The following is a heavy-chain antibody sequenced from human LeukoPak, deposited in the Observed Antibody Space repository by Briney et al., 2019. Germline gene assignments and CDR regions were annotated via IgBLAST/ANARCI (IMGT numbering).Heavy chain of an antibody. J-gene: IGHJ6*02. V-gene: IGHV4-59*08. CDR2: IYYSGST. CDR3: ASSLNYYYGMDV. Sequence: PSETLSLTCTVSGGSISSYYWSWIQQPPGKGLEWIGYIYYSGSTNYNPSLKSRVTISVDTSKNQFSLKLSSVIAADTAVYYCASSLNYYYGMDVWGQGTTVTVSS. CDR1: GGSISSYY.